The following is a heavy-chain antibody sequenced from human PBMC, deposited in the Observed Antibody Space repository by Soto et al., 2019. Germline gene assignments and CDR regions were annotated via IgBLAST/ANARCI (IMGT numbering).Heavy chain of an antibody. V-gene: IGHV2-5*01. CDR1: GFSLSTSGVG. CDR2: IYWNDDK. Sequence: QITLKESGPTLVNPTQTLTLTCTFSGFSLSTSGVGVGWIRQPPGKALEWLALIYWNDDKRYSPSLKSRLTITKDTSKNQVVLTMTNMDPVDTATYYCAHGTVTQSEDAFDIWGQGTMVTVSS. J-gene: IGHJ3*02. CDR3: AHGTVTQSEDAFDI. D-gene: IGHD4-17*01.